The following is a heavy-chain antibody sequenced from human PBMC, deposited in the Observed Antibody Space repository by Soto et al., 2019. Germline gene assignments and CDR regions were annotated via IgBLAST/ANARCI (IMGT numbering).Heavy chain of an antibody. V-gene: IGHV4-34*01. CDR1: GGSFSGYY. J-gene: IGHJ5*02. CDR3: ARETGPIAVAGNKYWNWFEP. D-gene: IGHD6-19*01. CDR2: INHSGST. Sequence: PSETLSVTCAVYGGSFSGYYWSWIRQPPGKGLEWIGEINHSGSTNYNPSLKSRVTISVDTSKNQFSLKLSSATAADTAVYYCARETGPIAVAGNKYWNWFEPWGQGTLVTVSS.